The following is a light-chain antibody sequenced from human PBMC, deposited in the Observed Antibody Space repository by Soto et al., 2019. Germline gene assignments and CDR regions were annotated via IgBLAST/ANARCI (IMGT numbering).Light chain of an antibody. V-gene: IGKV1-39*01. CDR1: QSISTY. CDR3: QRSYTTPFT. CDR2: AAS. J-gene: IGKJ3*01. Sequence: DIQMTQSPSSLSASVGDRVTVTCRASQSISTYLYWYQQKPGKAPKLLIYAASSLETGVPSRFSGSGSGTDVTLTISSLQPEDFATYFCQRSYTTPFTFGPGTKVDIK.